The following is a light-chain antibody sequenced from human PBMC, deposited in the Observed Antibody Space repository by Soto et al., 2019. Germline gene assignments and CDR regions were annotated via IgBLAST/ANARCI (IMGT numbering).Light chain of an antibody. J-gene: IGLJ2*01. CDR1: GSSIGTNT. CDR3: APWDGSLNNVL. CDR2: GDN. V-gene: IGLV1-44*01. Sequence: QSVLTQPPSASGTPGQRVTISCSGSGSSIGTNTVNWYRQLPGTAPKLLIYGDNQRPSGVPDRFSASKSGTSASLAISGLQSEDEADYYCAPWDGSLNNVLFGGGTKLTV.